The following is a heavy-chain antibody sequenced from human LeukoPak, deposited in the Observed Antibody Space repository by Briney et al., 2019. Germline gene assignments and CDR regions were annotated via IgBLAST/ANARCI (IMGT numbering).Heavy chain of an antibody. CDR3: AKDLNIWVPATKDRWGFDY. Sequence: GGSLSLSCAASGFTFSSYCMHWVRQAPGKGLEWVGFIRYDGSNKYYPDSVTGRFTISRDNSTNTLYLRMNSLRAEDTAVYYCAKDLNIWVPATKDRWGFDYWGQRTLVTVSS. CDR1: GFTFSSYC. CDR2: IRYDGSNK. D-gene: IGHD2-2*01. J-gene: IGHJ4*02. V-gene: IGHV3-30*02.